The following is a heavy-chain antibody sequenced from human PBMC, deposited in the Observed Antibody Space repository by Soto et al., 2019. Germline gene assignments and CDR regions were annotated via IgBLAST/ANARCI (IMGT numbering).Heavy chain of an antibody. CDR3: ARDLGIAVADTGYFDY. CDR2: IIPIFGTA. V-gene: IGHV1-69*13. CDR1: GGTFSSHA. J-gene: IGHJ4*02. D-gene: IGHD6-19*01. Sequence: GASVKVSCKASGGTFSSHAISWVRQAPGQGLEWMGGIIPIFGTANYAQKFQGRVTITADESTSTAYMELSSLRSEDTAVYYCARDLGIAVADTGYFDYWGQGTLVTVSS.